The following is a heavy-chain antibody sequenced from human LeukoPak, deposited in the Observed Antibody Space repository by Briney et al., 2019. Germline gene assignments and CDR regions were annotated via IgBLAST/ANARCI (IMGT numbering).Heavy chain of an antibody. CDR2: IRSKANSYAT. CDR1: GFTFSGSA. V-gene: IGHV3-73*01. J-gene: IGHJ6*02. CDR3: TKGYYYGMDV. Sequence: GGSLKLSCAASGFTFSGSAMHWVRQASGKGLEWVGRIRSKANSYATAYAASVKGRFTISRDGSKNAAYLQMNSLKTEDTAVYYCTKGYYYGMDVWGQGTTVTVSS.